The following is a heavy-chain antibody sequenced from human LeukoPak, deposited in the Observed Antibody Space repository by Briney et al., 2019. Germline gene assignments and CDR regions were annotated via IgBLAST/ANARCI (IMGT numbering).Heavy chain of an antibody. D-gene: IGHD2-8*01. Sequence: GASVKVSCKASGYTFTSYGISWVRQAPGQGLEWMGWISAYNGNTNYAQKLQGRVTMTTDTSTSTAYMELRSLRSDDTAVYYCARDIVLMVYARSSYYGKDVWGQGTTVTVSS. J-gene: IGHJ6*02. CDR3: ARDIVLMVYARSSYYGKDV. V-gene: IGHV1-18*01. CDR2: ISAYNGNT. CDR1: GYTFTSYG.